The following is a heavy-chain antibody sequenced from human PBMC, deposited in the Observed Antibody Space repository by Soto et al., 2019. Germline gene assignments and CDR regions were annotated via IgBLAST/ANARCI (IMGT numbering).Heavy chain of an antibody. V-gene: IGHV1-69*12. J-gene: IGHJ6*02. Sequence: QVQLVQSGAEMKEPGSSVKVSCKTSGGTFSSSAISWLRQAPGQGLAWMGGIIPLFRTPDYAQKFQGRVTTDEDESTTTDDMGLSRLTTQDTALDYCARVIDRLQLGGLYYYILDVSGHATKITVSS. CDR2: IIPLFRTP. CDR1: GGTFSSSA. CDR3: ARVIDRLQLGGLYYYILDV. D-gene: IGHD3-16*02.